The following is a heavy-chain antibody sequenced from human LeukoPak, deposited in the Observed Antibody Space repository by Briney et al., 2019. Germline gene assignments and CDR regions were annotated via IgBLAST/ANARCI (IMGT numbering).Heavy chain of an antibody. CDR2: ISDDGIKI. J-gene: IGHJ4*02. CDR3: ARGPYYDILTGVKGYYFDY. Sequence: PGGSLRLSCAASGFRFSSYGMHWVRQAPGKGLEWVAVISDDGIKIYYGDSVKGRFTISRDNSKNTLYLQMNSLRAEDTAVYYCARGPYYDILTGVKGYYFDYWGQGTLVTVSS. D-gene: IGHD3-9*01. V-gene: IGHV3-30*03. CDR1: GFRFSSYG.